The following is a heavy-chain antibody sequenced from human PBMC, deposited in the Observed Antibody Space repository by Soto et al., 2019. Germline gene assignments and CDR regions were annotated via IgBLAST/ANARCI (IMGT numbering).Heavy chain of an antibody. CDR3: AKDWGSSGWFNWFNP. CDR1: GFTVATTG. CDR2: ISHSGTSK. Sequence: QVQLVESGGGVVQPGESLQVACAASGFTVATTGMHWVRQAPGKGLEWVAMISHSGTSKVYIDSVQGRFTISRDNARNTPYLQMSSLRPEDTAIYYCAKDWGSSGWFNWFNPWGQGVLVTVSS. D-gene: IGHD6-19*01. V-gene: IGHV3-30*18. J-gene: IGHJ5*02.